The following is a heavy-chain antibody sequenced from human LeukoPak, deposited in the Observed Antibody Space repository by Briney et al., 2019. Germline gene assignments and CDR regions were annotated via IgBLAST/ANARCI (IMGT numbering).Heavy chain of an antibody. CDR3: ARRRGYCSSTSCYRLGYYYMDV. V-gene: IGHV4-34*01. D-gene: IGHD2-2*02. CDR2: INHSGST. J-gene: IGHJ6*03. CDR1: GGSFSGYY. Sequence: SETLSLTCAVYGGSFSGYYWSWIRQPPGKGLEWIGEINHSGSTNYNPSLKSRVTISVDTSKNQFSLKLSSVTAADTAVYYCARRRGYCSSTSCYRLGYYYMDVWGKGTTVTVSS.